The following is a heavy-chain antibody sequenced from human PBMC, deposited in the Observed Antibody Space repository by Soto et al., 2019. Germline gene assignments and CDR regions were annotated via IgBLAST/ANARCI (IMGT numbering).Heavy chain of an antibody. J-gene: IGHJ4*02. CDR2: FDPEDGET. V-gene: IGHV1-24*01. Sequence: QVQLVQSGAEVTKPGASVQVSCKVSGYTLTELSMHWVRQAPGKGLEWMGGFDPEDGETIYAQKFQGRVTMTEDTSTHPTYMELSSLRSEDTAVYYRATGLGYCSGGSCYANFAYWCQGTLVTVSS. D-gene: IGHD2-15*01. CDR3: ATGLGYCSGGSCYANFAY. CDR1: GYTLTELS.